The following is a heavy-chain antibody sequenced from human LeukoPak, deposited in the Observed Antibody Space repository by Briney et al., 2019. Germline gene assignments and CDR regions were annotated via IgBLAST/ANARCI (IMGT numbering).Heavy chain of an antibody. CDR3: VNQISGWVY. D-gene: IGHD6-19*01. Sequence: SGGSLRLSCAASGFTFSNYAMHWVRQAPGKGLEWVAVVSYDGSNKYYADSVKGRFTISRDNSKNTVYLQMSSLRPEDTAVYYCVNQISGWVYWGQGTLVTVSS. CDR2: VSYDGSNK. CDR1: GFTFSNYA. J-gene: IGHJ4*02. V-gene: IGHV3-30*14.